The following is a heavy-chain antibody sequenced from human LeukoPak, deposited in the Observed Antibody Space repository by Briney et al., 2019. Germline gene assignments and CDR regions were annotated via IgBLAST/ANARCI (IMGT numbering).Heavy chain of an antibody. V-gene: IGHV3-21*01. CDR2: ISSSSKYL. CDR3: ARSFLSIAAAATDY. Sequence: GGALRLSSGASVYTFSSYSMTSVRQATARVLEGVSSISSSSKYLYYADSVNGRFTISRDNAKNSLYLQMNSLRAKDTAVYYCARSFLSIAAAATDYWGQGTLVTVSS. D-gene: IGHD6-13*01. J-gene: IGHJ4*02. CDR1: VYTFSSYS.